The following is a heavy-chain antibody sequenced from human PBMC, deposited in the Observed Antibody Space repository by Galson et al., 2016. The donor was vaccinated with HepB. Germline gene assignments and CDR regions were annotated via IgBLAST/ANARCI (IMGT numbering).Heavy chain of an antibody. CDR1: GFTFSDYA. J-gene: IGHJ4*02. V-gene: IGHV3-23*01. CDR2: ISGRGGGT. D-gene: IGHD2/OR15-2a*01. Sequence: SLRLSCAASGFTFSDYALNWVRQAPGKGLEWVSTISGRGGGTYYADSVKGRFTISRDNSKNTLYLQMNSLRDEDTAVYYCAKDELGDFPDYFDYWCQGTLVTVSS. CDR3: AKDELGDFPDYFDY.